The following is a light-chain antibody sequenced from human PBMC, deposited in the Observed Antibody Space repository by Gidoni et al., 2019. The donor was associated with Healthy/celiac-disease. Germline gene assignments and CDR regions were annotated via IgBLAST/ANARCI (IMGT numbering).Light chain of an antibody. CDR3: QQYGSSPRT. CDR2: GAS. Sequence: EIVLTQSPGTLFLSPGERATLSCRASQSVSSSYLAWYQQKPGQAPRLLIYGASSRATGIPDRFSGSGSGTDFTLTISRLEPEDFAVYYCQQYGSSPRTFGQGTKLEIQ. J-gene: IGKJ2*01. V-gene: IGKV3-20*01. CDR1: QSVSSSY.